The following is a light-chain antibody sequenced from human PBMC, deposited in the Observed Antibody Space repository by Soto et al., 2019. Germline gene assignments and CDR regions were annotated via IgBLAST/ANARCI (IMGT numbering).Light chain of an antibody. CDR1: SSNIGTRYD. J-gene: IGLJ2*01. CDR3: QSYDSGLSG. Sequence: QSVLTQPPSVSGAPGQRVTVSCTGSSSNIGTRYDRHCYYHLPEADRPSGVPDRFSGSKSGTSASLAITGLQAENEADYYCQSYDSGLSGVGGGTKVTVL. V-gene: IGLV1-40*01.